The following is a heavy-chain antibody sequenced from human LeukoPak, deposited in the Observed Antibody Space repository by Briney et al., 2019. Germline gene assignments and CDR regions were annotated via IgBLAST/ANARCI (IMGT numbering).Heavy chain of an antibody. Sequence: AASVKVSCKASGYTFTSYYMHWVRQAPGQGLEWMGIINPSGGSTSYAQKFRGRVTMTRDMSTSTVYMELSSLRSEDTAVYYCARGASSSWRDNWFDPWGQGTLVTVSS. CDR2: INPSGGST. CDR1: GYTFTSYY. J-gene: IGHJ5*02. CDR3: ARGASSSWRDNWFDP. D-gene: IGHD6-13*01. V-gene: IGHV1-46*01.